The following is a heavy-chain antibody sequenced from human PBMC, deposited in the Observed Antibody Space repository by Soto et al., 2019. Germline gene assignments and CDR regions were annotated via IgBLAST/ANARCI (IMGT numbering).Heavy chain of an antibody. V-gene: IGHV1-3*01. Sequence: ASVKVSCKASGYTFTSYAMHWVRQAPGQRLEWMGWINAGNGNTKYSQKFQGRVTITRDTSASTAYMELSSLRSEDTAVYYCARVSRFAPLDAFDIWGQGKRVTV. J-gene: IGHJ3*02. CDR3: ARVSRFAPLDAFDI. CDR2: INAGNGNT. D-gene: IGHD3-3*01. CDR1: GYTFTSYA.